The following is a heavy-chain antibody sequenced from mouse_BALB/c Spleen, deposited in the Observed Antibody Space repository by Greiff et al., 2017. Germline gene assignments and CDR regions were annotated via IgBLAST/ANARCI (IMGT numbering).Heavy chain of an antibody. D-gene: IGHD2-14*01. CDR1: GFNIKDYY. V-gene: IGHV14-1*02. CDR3: ARLIYRYDGARWFAY. Sequence: EVQLQQSGAELVRPGALVKLSCKASGFNIKDYYMHWVKQRPEQGLEWIGWIDPENGNTIYDPKFQGKASITADTSSNTAYLQLSSLTSEDTAVYYCARLIYRYDGARWFAYWGQGTLVTVSA. J-gene: IGHJ3*01. CDR2: IDPENGNT.